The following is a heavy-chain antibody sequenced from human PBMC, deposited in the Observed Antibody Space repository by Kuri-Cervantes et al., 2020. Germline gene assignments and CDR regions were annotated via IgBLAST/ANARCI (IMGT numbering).Heavy chain of an antibody. CDR2: ISYDGSNK. CDR1: GYTLTELS. Sequence: SCKVSGYTLTELSMHWVRQAPGKGLEWVAVISYDGSNKYYADSVKGRFTISRDNSKNTLYLQMNSLRAEDTALYYCTKAPIPNYYASGSYPGWFDPWGQGTLVTVSS. J-gene: IGHJ5*02. D-gene: IGHD3-10*01. V-gene: IGHV3-30*18. CDR3: TKAPIPNYYASGSYPGWFDP.